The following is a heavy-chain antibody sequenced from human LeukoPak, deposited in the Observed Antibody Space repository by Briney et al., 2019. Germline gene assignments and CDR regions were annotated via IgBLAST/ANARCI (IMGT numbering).Heavy chain of an antibody. CDR1: GFTFSNYS. V-gene: IGHV3-21*01. CDR2: ISSSSIYI. CDR3: ARDHGYYGSGSYFDY. D-gene: IGHD3-10*01. Sequence: PGGSLRLSCAASGFTFSNYSMNWVRQAPGKGLEWVSSISSSSIYIYYADSLKGRFTISRDNAKNSLSLQMNSLRAEDTAVYYCARDHGYYGSGSYFDYWGQGTLVTVSS. J-gene: IGHJ4*02.